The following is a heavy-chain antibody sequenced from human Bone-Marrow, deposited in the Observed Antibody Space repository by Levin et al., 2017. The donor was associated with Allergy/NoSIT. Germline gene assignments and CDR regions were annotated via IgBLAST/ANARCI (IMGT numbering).Heavy chain of an antibody. CDR3: ARDHSSGWDFDY. Sequence: LRLSCTVSGGSISSGGYYWSWIRQHPGTGLEWIGYIYYSGSTYYNPSLKSRVTISVDTSKNQFSLKLSSVTAADTAVYYCARDHSSGWDFDYWGQGTLVTVSS. J-gene: IGHJ4*02. CDR1: GGSISSGGYY. D-gene: IGHD6-19*01. V-gene: IGHV4-31*03. CDR2: IYYSGST.